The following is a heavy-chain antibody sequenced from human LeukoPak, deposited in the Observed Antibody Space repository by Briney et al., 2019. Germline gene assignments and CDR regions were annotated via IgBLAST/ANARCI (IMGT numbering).Heavy chain of an antibody. V-gene: IGHV3-15*01. CDR1: GIPFSNFG. CDR3: AAQGGSGDLRY. CDR2: IKRIIDGGTT. D-gene: IGHD4-17*01. Sequence: GGSLRLSCAAPGIPFSNFGMHWVRQAPGKGLEWVGRIKRIIDGGTTDYAAPVKGRFTVSRDDSINTLYLQMSSLKTEDTAVYYCAAQGGSGDLRYWGQGTLVTVSS. J-gene: IGHJ4*02.